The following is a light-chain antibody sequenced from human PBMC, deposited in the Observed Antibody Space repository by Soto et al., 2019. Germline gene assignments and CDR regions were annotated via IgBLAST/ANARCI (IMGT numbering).Light chain of an antibody. V-gene: IGKV3D-15*01. CDR2: GAS. CDR3: QQYNNWPLT. Sequence: EIEMTQSPATLSVSPGGRATLSCRTSHSIDTNLAWYQQKPGQAPRLLIFGASTRATGIPARFSGSGSGTDFTITISSLQSEDFAVYYCQQYNNWPLTFGGGTKVDIK. CDR1: HSIDTN. J-gene: IGKJ4*01.